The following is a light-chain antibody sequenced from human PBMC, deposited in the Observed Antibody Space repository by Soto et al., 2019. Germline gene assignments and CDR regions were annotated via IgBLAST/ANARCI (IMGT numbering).Light chain of an antibody. V-gene: IGLV2-14*01. J-gene: IGLJ2*01. Sequence: QSPLTQPASVSGSPGQSITISCTGTSSDVGGYNYVSWYQQHPGKAPKLMIYEVSNRPSGVSNRFSGSKSGNTASLTISGLQAEDEADYYCSSYTSSRMVVFGGGTKVTVL. CDR1: SSDVGGYNY. CDR2: EVS. CDR3: SSYTSSRMVV.